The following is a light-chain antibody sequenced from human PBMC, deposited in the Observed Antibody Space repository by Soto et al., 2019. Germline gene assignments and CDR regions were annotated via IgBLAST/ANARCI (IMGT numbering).Light chain of an antibody. CDR3: QQSYSMYT. CDR2: AAS. V-gene: IGKV1-39*01. CDR1: QSISSY. J-gene: IGKJ2*01. Sequence: DIQMTQSPSSLSASVGDRVTITCRASQSISSYLHWYQQKPGKAPKLLIYAASSLQSGVPSRFSGSGSGTDFTLTISSLQPEDFATYYCQQSYSMYTFGQGTKVDI.